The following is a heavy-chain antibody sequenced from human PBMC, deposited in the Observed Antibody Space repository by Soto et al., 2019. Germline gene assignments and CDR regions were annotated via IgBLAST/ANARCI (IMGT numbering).Heavy chain of an antibody. CDR2: INTNVGDA. J-gene: IGHJ3*01. D-gene: IGHD3-3*01. V-gene: IGHV1-2*02. Sequence: QMQLVQSGAEMKKPGASVKVSCKASGYTFRAFYLHWVRQVPGRGLEWIGWINTNVGDANFAPEFQGRVSMTGDTSINTVYLDLSGLTSDDTAVYYCVRALSGWIRSGFDVWGQGTMVIVSA. CDR1: GYTFRAFY. CDR3: VRALSGWIRSGFDV.